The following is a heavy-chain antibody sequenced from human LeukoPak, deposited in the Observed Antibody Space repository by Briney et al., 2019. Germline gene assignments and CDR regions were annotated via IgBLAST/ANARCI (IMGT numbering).Heavy chain of an antibody. J-gene: IGHJ1*01. CDR2: INHSGST. V-gene: IGHV4-34*01. D-gene: IGHD3-10*01. CDR3: ARGVTPPLLFGESGGGFLCL. CDR1: GGSFSGYY. Sequence: SETLSLTCAVYGGSFSGYYWSWIRQPPGKGLEWIGEINHSGSTNYNPSLKSRVTISVDTSKNQFSLKLSSVTAADTAVYYCARGVTPPLLFGESGGGFLCLWGQGTLGTVFS.